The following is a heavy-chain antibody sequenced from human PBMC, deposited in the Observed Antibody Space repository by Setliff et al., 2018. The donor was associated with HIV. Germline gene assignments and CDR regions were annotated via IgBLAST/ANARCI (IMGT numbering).Heavy chain of an antibody. V-gene: IGHV4-38-2*01. D-gene: IGHD5-18*01. CDR1: ASSISGDYC. CDR2: THHSGST. Sequence: SETLSLTCAVSASSISGDYCWGWIRQPPGKGLEWIGSTHHSGSTYYNPSLNSRVTISVDTSKNHFSLKLRSVTAADTAVYYCARHLLRGYIYIVFDYWGQGTLVTVSS. CDR3: ARHLLRGYIYIVFDY. J-gene: IGHJ4*02.